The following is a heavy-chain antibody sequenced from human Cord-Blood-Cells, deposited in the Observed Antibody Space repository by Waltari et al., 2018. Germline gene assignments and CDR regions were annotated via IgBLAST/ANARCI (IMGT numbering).Heavy chain of an antibody. D-gene: IGHD6-13*01. V-gene: IGHV3-21*01. CDR1: GFTFSTYS. CDR3: ARDSSSSWYYYYYGMDV. Sequence: EVQLVESGGGLVKPGGSRRLSCAASGFTFSTYSMNWFRQAPGKGLEWVSSISSSSSYIYYAASVKGRFTISRDNAKNSLYLQMNSLRAEDTAVYYCARDSSSSWYYYYYGMDVWGQGTTVTVSS. J-gene: IGHJ6*02. CDR2: ISSSSSYI.